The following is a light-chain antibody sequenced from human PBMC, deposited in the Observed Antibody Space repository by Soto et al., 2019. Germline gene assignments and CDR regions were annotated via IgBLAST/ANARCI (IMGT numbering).Light chain of an antibody. V-gene: IGKV1-5*03. CDR1: QSISSW. Sequence: DIQMTQSPSTLSASVGDRVTITCRASQSISSWLAWYQQKPGKAPKLLIYKASSLASGVPSRFSGSGSGTEFTLTIISLQPDDFATFYCQQYNSYPMYTFGQGTKLEIK. CDR3: QQYNSYPMYT. J-gene: IGKJ2*01. CDR2: KAS.